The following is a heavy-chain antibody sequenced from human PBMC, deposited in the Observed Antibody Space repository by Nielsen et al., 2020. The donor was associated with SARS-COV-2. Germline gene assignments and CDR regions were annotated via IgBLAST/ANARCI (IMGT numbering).Heavy chain of an antibody. CDR2: LDPQDCET. CDR3: ARGSYSGSQWRYYYYYMDV. V-gene: IGHV1-24*01. Sequence: ASLQVFCKASAYILIEYSLPWVGRAPRKGREWMGGLDPQDCETIYAQKFQGRVTMTEDTSTDTAYMELSSLRSEDTAVYYCARGSYSGSQWRYYYYYMDVWGKGTTVTVSS. J-gene: IGHJ6*03. D-gene: IGHD1-26*01. CDR1: AYILIEYS.